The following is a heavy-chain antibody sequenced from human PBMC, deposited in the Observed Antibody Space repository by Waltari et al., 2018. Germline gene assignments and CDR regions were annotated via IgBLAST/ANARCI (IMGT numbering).Heavy chain of an antibody. D-gene: IGHD2-8*02. J-gene: IGHJ6*02. CDR3: VRLEDCTGPGGNCYSGAPFAVDV. V-gene: IGHV4-34*01. CDR2: INHSPNS. CDR1: GGSLRVYF. Sequence: QVHLQQWGAGLLRPSETLSLICAVYGGSLRVYFWGWIRQPPGKGLEWIGEINHSPNSNYNPSLRSRVHMSIDTSQNQFSLQLTSVTAADTGVYYCVRLEDCTGPGGNCYSGAPFAVDVWGQGTTVTVPS.